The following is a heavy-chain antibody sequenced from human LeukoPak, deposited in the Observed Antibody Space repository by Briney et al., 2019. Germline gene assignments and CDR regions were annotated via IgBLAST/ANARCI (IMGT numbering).Heavy chain of an antibody. CDR2: IWDGGSNK. V-gene: IGHV3-33*08. J-gene: IGHJ6*03. CDR1: GFTFSSYG. CDR3: AKTAGASYMDV. D-gene: IGHD6-13*01. Sequence: GGSLRLSCAASGFTFSSYGMHWVRQAPGKGLEWVAVIWDGGSNKYYADSVKGRFTISRDNSKNTLYLQMNSLRAEDTAVYYCAKTAGASYMDVWGKGTTVTVSS.